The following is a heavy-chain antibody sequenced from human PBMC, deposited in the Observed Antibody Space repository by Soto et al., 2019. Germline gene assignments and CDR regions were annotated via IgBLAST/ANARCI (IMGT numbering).Heavy chain of an antibody. D-gene: IGHD3-22*01. CDR3: AGGSLRVITFADNWFDP. Sequence: QVQLQESGPGLVKPSQTLSLTCTVSGGSISSGGYYWSWIRQHPEKGLEWIGYIYSSGSTYYNPSLQSRVIISVYTSKNQFSLKLSSVTAADTATYFCAGGSLRVITFADNWFDPWGQGTLVTVSS. V-gene: IGHV4-31*03. J-gene: IGHJ5*02. CDR1: GGSISSGGYY. CDR2: IYSSGST.